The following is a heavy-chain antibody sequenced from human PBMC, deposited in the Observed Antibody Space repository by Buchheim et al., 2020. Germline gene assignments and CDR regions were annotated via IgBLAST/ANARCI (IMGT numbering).Heavy chain of an antibody. D-gene: IGHD5-18*01. Sequence: EVQLVQSGAEVKKPGESLKISCKGSGYSFTSYWIGWVRQMPGKGLEWMGIIYPGDSDTRYSPSFQGQVTISADKSISTAYPQWSSLKASDTAMYYCARTVQITYSYGSKRGDWYFDLWGRGTL. V-gene: IGHV5-51*03. J-gene: IGHJ2*01. CDR3: ARTVQITYSYGSKRGDWYFDL. CDR1: GYSFTSYW. CDR2: IYPGDSDT.